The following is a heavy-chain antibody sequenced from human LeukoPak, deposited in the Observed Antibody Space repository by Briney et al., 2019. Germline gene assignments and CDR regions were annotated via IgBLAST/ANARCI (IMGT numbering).Heavy chain of an antibody. D-gene: IGHD3-10*01. J-gene: IGHJ4*02. CDR3: AKDDAWLRFGE. V-gene: IGHV3-23*01. Sequence: GGSLRLSCTVSGFTVSSNSMSWVRQAPGKGLEWVSGISPSGDITYYADSVKGRFTISRDNSKNTLYLEVISLTAEDTAVYYCAKDDAWLRFGEWSQGTLVTVSS. CDR1: GFTVSSNS. CDR2: ISPSGDIT.